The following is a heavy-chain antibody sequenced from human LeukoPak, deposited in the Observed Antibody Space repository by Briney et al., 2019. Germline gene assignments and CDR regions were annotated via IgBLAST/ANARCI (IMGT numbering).Heavy chain of an antibody. D-gene: IGHD1-26*01. CDR1: GGSVSSGSYY. V-gene: IGHV4-61*01. J-gene: IGHJ3*02. CDR3: ARGPPRSGSYYNDAFDI. Sequence: SETLSLTCTVSGGSVSSGSYYWSWIRQPPGKGLEWIGYIYYSGSTNYNPSLKSRVTISVDTSKNQFSLKLSSVTAADTAVYYCARGPPRSGSYYNDAFDIWGQGTMVTVSS. CDR2: IYYSGST.